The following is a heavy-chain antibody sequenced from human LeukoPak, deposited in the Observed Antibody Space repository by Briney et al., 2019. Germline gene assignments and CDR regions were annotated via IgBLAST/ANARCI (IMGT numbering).Heavy chain of an antibody. CDR1: GFTFDDYT. CDR2: ISWDGDST. D-gene: IGHD3-22*01. Sequence: GGSLRLSCAASGFTFDDYTMHWVRQVSGKGLEWVSFISWDGDSTYYADSVKGRFTISRDNAKNSLYLQMNSLRAEDTAVYYCAMAYYYDSSDDYWGQGTLVTVSS. V-gene: IGHV3-43*01. CDR3: AMAYYYDSSDDY. J-gene: IGHJ4*02.